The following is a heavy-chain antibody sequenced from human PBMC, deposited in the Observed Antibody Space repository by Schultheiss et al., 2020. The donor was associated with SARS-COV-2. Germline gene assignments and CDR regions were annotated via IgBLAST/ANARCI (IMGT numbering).Heavy chain of an antibody. D-gene: IGHD2-2*01. J-gene: IGHJ6*02. CDR2: MNHDGSEE. CDR3: ATLYQLPPYYYYGMDV. Sequence: GGSLRLSCAASGFTFGNYWMTWVRQAPGRGLECVANMNHDGSEEYYVDSVRGRFTISRDNAKNSLYLQMNSLRAEDTAVYYCATLYQLPPYYYYGMDVWGQGTTVTVSS. CDR1: GFTFGNYW. V-gene: IGHV3-7*01.